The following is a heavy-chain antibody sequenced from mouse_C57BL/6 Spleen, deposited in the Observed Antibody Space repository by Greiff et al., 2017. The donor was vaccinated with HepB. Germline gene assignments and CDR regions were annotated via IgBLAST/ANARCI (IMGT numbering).Heavy chain of an antibody. CDR1: GYAFSSYW. V-gene: IGHV1-80*01. J-gene: IGHJ2*01. Sequence: VQLQQSGAELVKPGASVKISCKASGYAFSSYWMNWVKHRPGKGLEWIGQIYPGDGDTNYNGKFKGKATLTADKSSSTAYMQLSSLTSEDSAVYFCARATMVNYFDYWGQGTTLTVSS. CDR3: ARATMVNYFDY. D-gene: IGHD2-2*01. CDR2: IYPGDGDT.